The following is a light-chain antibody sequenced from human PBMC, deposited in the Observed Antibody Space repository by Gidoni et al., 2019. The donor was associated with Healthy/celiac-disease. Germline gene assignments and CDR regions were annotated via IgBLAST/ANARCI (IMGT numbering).Light chain of an antibody. CDR3: QQYNNCPWT. J-gene: IGKJ1*01. CDR1: QSVSSN. V-gene: IGKV3-15*01. Sequence: EIVMTHSPATLSASPGERATRSCRASQSVSSNLAWYQQKPGKAPRLLIYGASTRATGIPARFSGSGSGTEFTLTISSLQSEDFAVYYCQQYNNCPWTFGQGTKVEIK. CDR2: GAS.